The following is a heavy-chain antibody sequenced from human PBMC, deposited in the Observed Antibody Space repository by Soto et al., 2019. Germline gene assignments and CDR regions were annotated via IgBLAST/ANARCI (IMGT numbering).Heavy chain of an antibody. CDR3: ARFKCLRGENNWFDP. CDR2: IYHSGSS. Sequence: QVQLQESGPGLVKPSQTLSLTCVVSGGSINSGGFYWSWIRQLPGKGLEWIGYIYHSGSSHYNPSLKSRVTMSADASKTQFSLTLTSVTAADTAVYFCARFKCLRGENNWFDPWGQGILVIVSS. J-gene: IGHJ5*02. V-gene: IGHV4-31*11. D-gene: IGHD5-12*01. CDR1: GGSINSGGFY.